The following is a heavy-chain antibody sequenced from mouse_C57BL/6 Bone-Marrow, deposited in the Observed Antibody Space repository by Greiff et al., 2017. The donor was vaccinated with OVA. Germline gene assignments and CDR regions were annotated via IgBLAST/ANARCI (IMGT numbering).Heavy chain of an antibody. CDR1: GYSFPGYY. J-gene: IGHJ3*01. Sequence: VQLQQSGPELVKPGASVKISCKASGYSFPGYYMNWVKQSPEKSLEWIGEINPSTGGTTYNQKFKAKATLTVDKSSSTAYMQLKSLTSEDSAVYYCARSGDYDWVAYWGQGTLVTVSA. V-gene: IGHV1-42*01. CDR3: ARSGDYDWVAY. CDR2: INPSTGGT. D-gene: IGHD2-4*01.